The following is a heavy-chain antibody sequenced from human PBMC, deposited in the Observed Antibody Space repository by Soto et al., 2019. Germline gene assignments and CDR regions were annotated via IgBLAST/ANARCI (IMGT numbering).Heavy chain of an antibody. CDR3: AHHLEATNFDY. J-gene: IGHJ4*02. CDR1: GFSLSTSAVG. CDR2: IYWDDDK. V-gene: IGHV2-5*02. D-gene: IGHD5-12*01. Sequence: QITLKESGPTLAKPTQTLTLTCTFSGFSLSTSAVGVGWIRQPPRKALEWLALIYWDDDKRYSPSLRSRLTITKDTSKNQVVLTRTNMDPVDTATYYCAHHLEATNFDYWGQGTMVTVSS.